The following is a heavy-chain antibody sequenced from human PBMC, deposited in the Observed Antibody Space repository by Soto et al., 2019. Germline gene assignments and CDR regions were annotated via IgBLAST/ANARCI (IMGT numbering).Heavy chain of an antibody. J-gene: IGHJ3*02. V-gene: IGHV3-23*01. Sequence: EVQLLESGGGLVQPGGSLRLSCAASGFTFSSYAMSWVRQAPGKGLEWVSAISGSGGSTYYADSVKGRFTISRDNSKNTRYLQMNSLRAEDTAVYYCAKLGVVAATLPYDAFDIWGQGTMVTVSS. CDR1: GFTFSSYA. CDR3: AKLGVVAATLPYDAFDI. D-gene: IGHD2-15*01. CDR2: ISGSGGST.